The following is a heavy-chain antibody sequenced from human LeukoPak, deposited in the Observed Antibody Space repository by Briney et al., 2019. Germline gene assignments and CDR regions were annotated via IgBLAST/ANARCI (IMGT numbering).Heavy chain of an antibody. CDR3: ARDRRIAARLGPGPDAFDI. CDR2: ISAYNGNT. D-gene: IGHD6-6*01. Sequence: ASVKVSCKASGYTFTSYGISWVRQAPGQGLEWMGWISAYNGNTNYAQKLQGRVTMTTDTSTSTAYMELSSLRSEDTAVYYCARDRRIAARLGPGPDAFDIWGQGTMVTVSS. V-gene: IGHV1-18*01. CDR1: GYTFTSYG. J-gene: IGHJ3*02.